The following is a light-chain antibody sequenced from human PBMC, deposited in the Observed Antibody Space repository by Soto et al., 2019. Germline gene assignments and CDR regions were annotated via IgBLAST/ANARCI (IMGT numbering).Light chain of an antibody. CDR3: QQRSSWPLT. Sequence: EIVLTQSPATLSLSPGERATLSCRASQSVGSYFAWYQQKPGQAPRLLICDAFSRATGIPARFSGSGSGTDFTLTISSLEPEDFAVYFCQQRSSWPLTFGGGTMVEIK. V-gene: IGKV3-11*01. CDR1: QSVGSY. CDR2: DAF. J-gene: IGKJ4*01.